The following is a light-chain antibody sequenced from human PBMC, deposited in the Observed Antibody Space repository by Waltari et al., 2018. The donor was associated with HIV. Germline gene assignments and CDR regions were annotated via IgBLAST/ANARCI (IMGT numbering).Light chain of an antibody. CDR1: QTVSSTY. V-gene: IGKV3-20*01. J-gene: IGKJ1*01. CDR3: QQYDRSPQT. CDR2: GAS. Sequence: EVVLTQSPGTLSLSPGERATLSCRASQTVSSTYLAWYNQKPGQAPRLLIYGASSRATGIPDRFSGSGSGTDFTLTISRLEPEDFAVYYCQQYDRSPQTFGQGTKVDIK.